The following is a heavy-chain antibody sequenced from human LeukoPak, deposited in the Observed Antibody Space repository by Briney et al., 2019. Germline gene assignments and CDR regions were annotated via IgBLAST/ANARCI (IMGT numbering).Heavy chain of an antibody. CDR2: IIPIFGTA. J-gene: IGHJ4*02. D-gene: IGHD3-16*01. Sequence: ASVKVSCKASGYTFISYGINWVRQAPGQGLEWMGGIIPIFGTANYAQKFQGRVTITADESTSTAYMELSSLRSEDTAVYYCASENSNKITFSVYWGQGTLVTVSS. CDR3: ASENSNKITFSVY. CDR1: GYTFISYG. V-gene: IGHV1-69*13.